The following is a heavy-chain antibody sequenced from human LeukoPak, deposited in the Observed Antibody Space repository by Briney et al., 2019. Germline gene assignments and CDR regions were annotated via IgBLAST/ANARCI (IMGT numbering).Heavy chain of an antibody. Sequence: PGRSLRLSCTGSGFTLGAYPMSWVRQAPGKGLQLVAYIRTQAYGGTTEYAASVTDRFTMSRDDSRSIAYLQMNSLKTEDTAIYYCTRAVRMSGDAFDFWGQGTMVTVSS. J-gene: IGHJ3*01. D-gene: IGHD2/OR15-2a*01. V-gene: IGHV3-49*04. CDR1: GFTLGAYP. CDR3: TRAVRMSGDAFDF. CDR2: IRTQAYGGTT.